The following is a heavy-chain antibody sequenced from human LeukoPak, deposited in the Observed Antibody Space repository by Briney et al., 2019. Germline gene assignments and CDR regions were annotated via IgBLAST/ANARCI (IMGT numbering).Heavy chain of an antibody. CDR3: ASQRPYYDILTGYYEKYYYGMDV. Sequence: SETLSLTCTVSGGSISSDYWSWLRQPPGKGREWIGYIYYSGSTNYNPSLKSRVTMSVDTSKNQFSLKLSSVTAADTAVYYCASQRPYYDILTGYYEKYYYGMDVWGQGTTVTVSS. V-gene: IGHV4-59*12. D-gene: IGHD3-9*01. CDR1: GGSISSDY. CDR2: IYYSGST. J-gene: IGHJ6*02.